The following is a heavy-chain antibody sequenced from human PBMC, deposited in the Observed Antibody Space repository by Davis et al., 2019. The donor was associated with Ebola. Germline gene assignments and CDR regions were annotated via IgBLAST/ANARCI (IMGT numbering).Heavy chain of an antibody. CDR2: INHSGST. CDR3: ASRYYSARFDY. D-gene: IGHD3-10*01. J-gene: IGHJ4*02. Sequence: SETLSLTCTVSGGSISSSSYYWGWIRQPPGKGLEWIGEINHSGSTNYNPSLKSRVTVSVDTSKNQFSLKLSSVTAADTAVYYCASRYYSARFDYWGQGTLVTVSS. V-gene: IGHV4-39*01. CDR1: GGSISSSSYY.